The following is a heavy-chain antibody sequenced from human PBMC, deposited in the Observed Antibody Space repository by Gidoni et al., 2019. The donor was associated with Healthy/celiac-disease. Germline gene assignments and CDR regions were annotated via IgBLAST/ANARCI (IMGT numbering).Heavy chain of an antibody. D-gene: IGHD1-26*01. J-gene: IGHJ6*02. V-gene: IGHV3-13*01. CDR3: ARMYSGSFDYYGMDV. Sequence: EVQLVESGGGLVQPGGSLRRSCAASGFTFSSYDMHWVRQATGKGLEWVSAIGTAGDTYYPGSVKGRFTISRENAKNSLYLQMNSLRAGDTAVYYCARMYSGSFDYYGMDVWGQGTTVTVSS. CDR1: GFTFSSYD. CDR2: IGTAGDT.